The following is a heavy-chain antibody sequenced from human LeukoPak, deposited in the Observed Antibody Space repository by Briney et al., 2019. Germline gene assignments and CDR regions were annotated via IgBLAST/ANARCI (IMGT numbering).Heavy chain of an antibody. J-gene: IGHJ4*02. CDR2: ISTDGSTT. CDR3: ARAGSFRFDY. D-gene: IGHD3-10*01. V-gene: IGHV3-74*01. Sequence: GGSLRLSCAASGFTVSSNYMSWVRQAPGKGLVWVSRISTDGSTTNYADSVKGRFTISRDNAKNTLYLQMNDLRAEDTAVYYCARAGSFRFDYWGQGTLVTASS. CDR1: GFTVSSNY.